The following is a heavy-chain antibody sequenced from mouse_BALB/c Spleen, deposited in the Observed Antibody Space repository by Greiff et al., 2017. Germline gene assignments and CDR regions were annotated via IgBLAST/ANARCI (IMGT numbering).Heavy chain of an antibody. Sequence: EVQLQQSGPGLVKPSQSLSLTCTVTGYSITSDYAWNWIRQFPGNKLEWMGYISYSGSTSYNPSLKSRISITRDTSKNQFFLQLNSVTTEDTATYYCARGDDYDVGAMDYWGQGTSVTVSS. D-gene: IGHD2-4*01. CDR3: ARGDDYDVGAMDY. V-gene: IGHV3-2*02. CDR2: ISYSGST. CDR1: GYSITSDYA. J-gene: IGHJ4*01.